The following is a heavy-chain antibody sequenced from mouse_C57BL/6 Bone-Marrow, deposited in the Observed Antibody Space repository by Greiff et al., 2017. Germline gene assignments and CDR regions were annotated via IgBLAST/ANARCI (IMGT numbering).Heavy chain of an antibody. V-gene: IGHV1-58*01. Sequence: VQLKESGAELVRPGSSVKMSCKTSGYTFTSYGINWVKQRPGQGLEWIGYIYIGNGYTEYNEKFKGKATLTSDTSSSTAYMQLSSLTSEDSAIYVCARLGLRQDWYFDVWGTGTTVTVSS. J-gene: IGHJ1*03. CDR3: ARLGLRQDWYFDV. D-gene: IGHD2-4*01. CDR2: IYIGNGYT. CDR1: GYTFTSYG.